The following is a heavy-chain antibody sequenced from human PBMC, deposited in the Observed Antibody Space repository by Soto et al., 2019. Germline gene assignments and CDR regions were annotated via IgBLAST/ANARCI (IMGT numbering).Heavy chain of an antibody. V-gene: IGHV3-74*01. CDR3: ARGLYGDSVGYDH. CDR1: GFTFNSYY. D-gene: IGHD4-17*01. J-gene: IGHJ4*02. CDR2: ISYDGTTT. Sequence: GGSLRLSCAASGFTFNSYYLHWVRQAPGKGLVWVSRISYDGTTTIYAESVRGRFTISRDSAKNTLSLQMNSLSAEDTAVYYCARGLYGDSVGYDHWGQGTLVTVSS.